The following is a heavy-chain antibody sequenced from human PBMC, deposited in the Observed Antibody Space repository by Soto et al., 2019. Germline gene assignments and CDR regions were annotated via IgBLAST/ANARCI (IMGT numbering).Heavy chain of an antibody. D-gene: IGHD5-12*01. CDR3: ARLYTGYEAFDY. J-gene: IGHJ4*02. CDR1: GGSINSGDYY. CDR2: IYYSGST. V-gene: IGHV4-30-4*01. Sequence: QVQLQEAGPGLMKPSQTLSLTYSVSGGSINSGDYYWSWIRQSPGKGLEWIGYIYYSGSTYYNPSLKSRSTISIDTSKNQFFLDVDSVTAADTAVYYCARLYTGYEAFDYWGQGTLVTVSS.